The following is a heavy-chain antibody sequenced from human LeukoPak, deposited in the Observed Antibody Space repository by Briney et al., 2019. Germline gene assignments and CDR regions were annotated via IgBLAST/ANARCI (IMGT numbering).Heavy chain of an antibody. CDR3: ARGRYMDV. CDR1: GYNFIDYE. Sequence: ASVKVSCKASGYNFIDYEINWVQQATGQGLEWMGWMNPKSGDTGYEQKFQARVTISRDSSISTVYMELSSLRPEDTALYYCARGRYMDVWGKGTTVTVSS. V-gene: IGHV1-8*03. CDR2: MNPKSGDT. J-gene: IGHJ6*04.